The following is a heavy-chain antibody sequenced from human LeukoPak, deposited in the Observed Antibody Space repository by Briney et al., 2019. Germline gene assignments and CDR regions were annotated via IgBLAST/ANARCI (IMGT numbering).Heavy chain of an antibody. J-gene: IGHJ5*02. Sequence: GGSPRLSCAASGFTFDDYGMSWVRQAPGKGLEWVSGINWNGGSTGYAVSVKGRFTISRDNAKNSLYLQMNSLRAEDTALYHCARDREEWLSWFDPWGQGTLVTVSS. CDR3: ARDREEWLSWFDP. CDR2: INWNGGST. D-gene: IGHD3-3*01. V-gene: IGHV3-20*01. CDR1: GFTFDDYG.